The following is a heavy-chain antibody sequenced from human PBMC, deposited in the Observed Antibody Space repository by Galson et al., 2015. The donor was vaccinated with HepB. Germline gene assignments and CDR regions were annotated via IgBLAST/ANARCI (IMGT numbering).Heavy chain of an antibody. V-gene: IGHV1-3*01. CDR2: INAGNGNT. CDR3: ARDPEYGSGTGDYYYGMDV. CDR1: GYTFTSYA. Sequence: SVKVSCKASGYTFTSYAMHWVRQAPGQRLEWMGWINAGNGNTKYSQKFQGRVTITRDTSASTAYMELSSLRSEDTAVYYCARDPEYGSGTGDYYYGMDVWGQGTTVTVSS. J-gene: IGHJ6*02. D-gene: IGHD3-10*01.